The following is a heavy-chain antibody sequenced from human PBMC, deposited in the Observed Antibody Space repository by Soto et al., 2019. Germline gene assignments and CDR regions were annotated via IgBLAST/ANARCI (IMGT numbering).Heavy chain of an antibody. CDR2: IIPMYGPA. D-gene: IGHD3-10*01. Sequence: QVPLVQSGAEVKKPGSSVTVSCKASGGTFSSYAIHWVRQAPGQGLEWMGGIIPMYGPAKYAQRFQGRVTITADESKTTVYMELTSLTSQDTAVYYCARVTSMVRGVIDNWFEPWGNGTLVTVSS. CDR3: ARVTSMVRGVIDNWFEP. CDR1: GGTFSSYA. V-gene: IGHV1-69*01. J-gene: IGHJ5*02.